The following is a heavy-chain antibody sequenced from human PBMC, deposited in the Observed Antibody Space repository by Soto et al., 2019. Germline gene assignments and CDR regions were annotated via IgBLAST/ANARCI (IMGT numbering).Heavy chain of an antibody. Sequence: QVQLQESGPGLVKPSQTLSLTCTVSGGSISSGGYYWSWIRQHPGKGLEWIGYIYYSGSTYYNPSRKSRVTISVDTSKNQCSLKLSSVTAADTAVYYCAREDATKSPFYYYGMDVWGQGTTVTVSS. CDR1: GGSISSGGYY. CDR2: IYYSGST. D-gene: IGHD5-12*01. V-gene: IGHV4-31*03. CDR3: AREDATKSPFYYYGMDV. J-gene: IGHJ6*02.